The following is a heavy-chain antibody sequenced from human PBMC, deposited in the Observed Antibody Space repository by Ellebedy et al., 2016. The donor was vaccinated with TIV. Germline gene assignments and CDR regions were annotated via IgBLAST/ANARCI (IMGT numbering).Heavy chain of an antibody. Sequence: GESLKIYCAASGFTFSSYRINWVRQAPGTGLEWVSSISRSSSDIYYADSVKGRFTISRDNAKNSLYLQMNYLRAEDTAVYYCARDGYFDYWGQGTLVTVSS. V-gene: IGHV3-21*01. CDR2: ISRSSSDI. J-gene: IGHJ4*02. CDR3: ARDGYFDY. CDR1: GFTFSSYR.